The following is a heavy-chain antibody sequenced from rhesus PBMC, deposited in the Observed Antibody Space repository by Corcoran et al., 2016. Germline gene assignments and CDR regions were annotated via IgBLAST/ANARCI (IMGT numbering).Heavy chain of an antibody. Sequence: EVQLVESGGGLVQPGGSLRLSCAASGFIFSSFAIYWVRQAPGKGLEWISAINSGGSHKYYADSVKGRFTISRDNSKNTLSLQMNSLSAEDTAVYYWARRIAVGLYGLDSWGQGVVVTVSS. CDR3: ARRIAVGLYGLDS. D-gene: IGHD6-13*01. J-gene: IGHJ6*01. CDR1: GFIFSSFA. V-gene: IGHV3-103*01. CDR2: INSGGSHK.